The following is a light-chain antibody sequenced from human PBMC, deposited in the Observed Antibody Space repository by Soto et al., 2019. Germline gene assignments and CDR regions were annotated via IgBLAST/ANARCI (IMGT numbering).Light chain of an antibody. CDR2: STS. CDR3: LLYYGGAQLV. Sequence: QTVVTQEPSLTVSPGGTVTLTCASSTGAVTSGYYPNWFQQKPGQTPRALIYSTSNKNSWTPARFSGSLLGGKAALTLSGVQPEDEAEYYCLLYYGGAQLVFGGGTKRAVL. V-gene: IGLV7-43*01. J-gene: IGLJ2*01. CDR1: TGAVTSGYY.